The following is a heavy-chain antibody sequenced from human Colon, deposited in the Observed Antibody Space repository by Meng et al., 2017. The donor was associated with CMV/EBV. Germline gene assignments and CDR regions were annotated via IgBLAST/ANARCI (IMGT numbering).Heavy chain of an antibody. CDR1: GDSITNTRFY. J-gene: IGHJ4*02. CDR3: ARRAARQGDLDF. CDR2: IHYSGSA. V-gene: IGHV4-39*01. Sequence: GSLRLSCSVSGDSITNTRFYWAWIRQPPGKGLEYIAAIHYSGSAFYSPSLKSRLTISIDTSKSQFSLKVTSVTAADTAVYYCARRAARQGDLDFWGQGTLVTVSS. D-gene: IGHD6-6*01.